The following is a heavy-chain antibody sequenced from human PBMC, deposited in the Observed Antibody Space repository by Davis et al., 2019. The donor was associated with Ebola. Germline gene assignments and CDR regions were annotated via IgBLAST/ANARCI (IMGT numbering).Heavy chain of an antibody. D-gene: IGHD3-16*01. CDR2: ISTSSSYI. Sequence: GESLKISCAASGFTFSSYSMNCVRQAPGKGLEWVSSISTSSSYIYYADSVKGRFTISRDNAKNSLYLQMNSLRAEDTATYYCARYCHYTDCSYFDCWGQGTMVAVSS. CDR1: GFTFSSYS. V-gene: IGHV3-21*04. J-gene: IGHJ4*02. CDR3: ARYCHYTDCSYFDC.